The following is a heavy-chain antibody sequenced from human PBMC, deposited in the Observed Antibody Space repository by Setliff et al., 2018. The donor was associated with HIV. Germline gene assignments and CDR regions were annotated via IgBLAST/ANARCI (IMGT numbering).Heavy chain of an antibody. J-gene: IGHJ4*02. Sequence: PGGSLRPSCAASGFTFSSYNMNWVRQAPGKGLEWVSSISSSSSYIYHADSVKGRFSISRDNAKNSLYLQLNSLRAEDTAVYYCATSCSSTSCYCRWGQGTLVTVSS. D-gene: IGHD2-2*01. V-gene: IGHV3-21*01. CDR2: ISSSSSYI. CDR3: ATSCSSTSCYCR. CDR1: GFTFSSYN.